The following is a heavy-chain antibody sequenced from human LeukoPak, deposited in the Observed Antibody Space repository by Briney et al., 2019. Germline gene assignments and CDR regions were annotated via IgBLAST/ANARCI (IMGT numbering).Heavy chain of an antibody. CDR1: GFIFSSYV. CDR2: ISYDGSNK. CDR3: AKDLSTIPTHYFDY. J-gene: IGHJ4*02. V-gene: IGHV3-30*18. Sequence: GGSLGLSCAASGFIFSSYVMHWVRQAPGKGLEWVAVISYDGSNKYYADSVEGRFTISRDNSKNTLYLQMNSLRGEDTAVYYCAKDLSTIPTHYFDYWGQGTLVTVSS. D-gene: IGHD3-3*01.